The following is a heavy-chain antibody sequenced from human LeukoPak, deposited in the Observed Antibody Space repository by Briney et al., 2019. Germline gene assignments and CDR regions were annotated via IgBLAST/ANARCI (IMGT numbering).Heavy chain of an antibody. CDR2: INPNSGGT. V-gene: IGHV1-2*02. Sequence: GASVKVSCKASGYTFTGYYMHWVRQAPGQGLEWMGFINPNSGGTNYAQKFQGRVTMTRDTYISTAYMELSSLTSDDTAVYYCARESYGEEDNWGQGTLVTVS. CDR3: ARESYGEEDN. J-gene: IGHJ4*02. D-gene: IGHD4-17*01. CDR1: GYTFTGYY.